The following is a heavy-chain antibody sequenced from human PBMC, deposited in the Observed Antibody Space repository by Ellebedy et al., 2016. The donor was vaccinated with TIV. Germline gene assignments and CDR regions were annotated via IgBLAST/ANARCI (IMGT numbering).Heavy chain of an antibody. V-gene: IGHV3-23*01. CDR3: AREAGTSGWYSGFQH. Sequence: GESLKISCAASGITFSSYAMSWVRQAPGKGLEWVSAISGSGGSTYYADSVKGRFTISRNDSKNTLYLQMNSLRAEDTAIYYCAREAGTSGWYSGFQHWGQGTLVTVSS. J-gene: IGHJ1*01. CDR2: ISGSGGST. D-gene: IGHD6-19*01. CDR1: GITFSSYA.